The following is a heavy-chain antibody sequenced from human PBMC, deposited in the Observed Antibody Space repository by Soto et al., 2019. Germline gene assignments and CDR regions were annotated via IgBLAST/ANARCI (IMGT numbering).Heavy chain of an antibody. CDR1: GYTFTSYA. CDR3: ARTVGYCYGMYV. CDR2: INAGNGNT. D-gene: IGHD4-17*01. V-gene: IGHV1-3*01. Sequence: ASVKVSCKASGYTFTSYAMHWVRQAPVQRLEWMGWINAGNGNTKYSQKFQGRVTITRDTSASTAYMELSSLRSEDTAVYYCARTVGYCYGMYVWGQGTTVPVSS. J-gene: IGHJ6*01.